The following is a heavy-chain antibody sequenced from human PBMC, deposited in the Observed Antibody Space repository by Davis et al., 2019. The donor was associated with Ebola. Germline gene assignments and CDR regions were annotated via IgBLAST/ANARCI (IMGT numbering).Heavy chain of an antibody. Sequence: AASVKVSCKASGYTFTGYYMHWVRQAPGQGLEWMGWINPNSGGTNYAQKFQGWVTMTRDTSISTVYMELSSLKASDTAMYYCARRGGYCTGGVCYTGEWFDPWGQGTLVTVSS. CDR2: INPNSGGT. J-gene: IGHJ5*02. V-gene: IGHV1-2*04. D-gene: IGHD2-8*02. CDR1: GYTFTGYY. CDR3: ARRGGYCTGGVCYTGEWFDP.